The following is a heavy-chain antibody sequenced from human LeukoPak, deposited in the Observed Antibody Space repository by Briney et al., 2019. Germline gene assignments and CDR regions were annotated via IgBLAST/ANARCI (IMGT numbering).Heavy chain of an antibody. D-gene: IGHD6-6*01. J-gene: IGHJ4*02. Sequence: PGGPLRLSCAASGFIFSNYAMHWVRQAPGKGLEWVTFIRYDGSNKYYAESVKGRFTISRDNSKNTLYLQMNSLRAEDTAVYHCAKAIHSSSSGVVDYWGQGTLVTVSS. CDR3: AKAIHSSSSGVVDY. V-gene: IGHV3-30*02. CDR1: GFIFSNYA. CDR2: IRYDGSNK.